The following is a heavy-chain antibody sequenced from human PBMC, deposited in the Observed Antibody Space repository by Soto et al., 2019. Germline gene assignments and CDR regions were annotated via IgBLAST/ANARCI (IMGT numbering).Heavy chain of an antibody. CDR2: INHSGST. CDR3: ARALASGRRIWLAHRWFDP. Sequence: LALTCAVDGGSFSGDYWTWIRQPPGKGLEWIGEINHSGSTNYNPSLKSRVTISVDTSKNQFSLKLSSVTAADTAVYYCARALASGRRIWLAHRWFDPWRQGTLVIVSS. CDR1: GGSFSGDY. J-gene: IGHJ5*02. V-gene: IGHV4-34*01. D-gene: IGHD3-10*01.